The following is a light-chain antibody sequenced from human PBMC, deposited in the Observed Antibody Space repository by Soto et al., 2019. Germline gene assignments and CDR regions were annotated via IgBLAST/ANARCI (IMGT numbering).Light chain of an antibody. Sequence: DIQMTQSPSAMSASVGDSVTITCRASQGISNSLAWFQQKPGKVPQRLIYGASSLQSGVPSRFSGSGSGTEFSLTINSLQPEDFATYYCLQHNSYPRTFGQGTKVEIK. CDR3: LQHNSYPRT. J-gene: IGKJ1*01. CDR2: GAS. V-gene: IGKV1-17*03. CDR1: QGISNS.